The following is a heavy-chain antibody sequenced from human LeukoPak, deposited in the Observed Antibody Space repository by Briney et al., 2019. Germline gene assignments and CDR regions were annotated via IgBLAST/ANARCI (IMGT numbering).Heavy chain of an antibody. D-gene: IGHD5-18*01. Sequence: GGSLRLSCAASGFTFSSYSMHWVRQAPGKGLEWVALISYDGSNKYYADSVKGRFTISRDNSKNTLYLQMNSLRAEDTALYYCARGQGYSSGHSFDYWGQGTLVTVSS. V-gene: IGHV3-30*04. J-gene: IGHJ4*02. CDR1: GFTFSSYS. CDR3: ARGQGYSSGHSFDY. CDR2: ISYDGSNK.